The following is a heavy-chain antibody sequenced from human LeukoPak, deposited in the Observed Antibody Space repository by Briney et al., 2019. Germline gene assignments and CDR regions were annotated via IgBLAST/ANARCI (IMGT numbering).Heavy chain of an antibody. J-gene: IGHJ4*02. CDR3: VSFYETC. D-gene: IGHD2/OR15-2a*01. CDR1: GNYW. Sequence: GGSLRLSCAASGNYWMHWVRQAPGKGLVWVSHINSDGSWTSYADSVKGRFTISKDNAKNTVYLQMNSLRAEDTAVYYCVSFYETCWGRGALVTVSS. CDR2: INSDGSWT. V-gene: IGHV3-74*01.